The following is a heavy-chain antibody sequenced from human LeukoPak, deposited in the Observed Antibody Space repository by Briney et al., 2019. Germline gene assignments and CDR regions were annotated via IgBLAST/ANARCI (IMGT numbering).Heavy chain of an antibody. Sequence: PSETLSLTCTVSGGSISSYYWSWIRQPAGKGLEWIGRIYTSGSTNYNPSLKSRVTMSVDTSKNQFSLKLTSVTGADTAVYYCARGGEYDSGHFFFDYWGQGTLVTVSS. D-gene: IGHD3-3*02. J-gene: IGHJ4*02. CDR2: IYTSGST. CDR1: GGSISSYY. V-gene: IGHV4-4*07. CDR3: ARGGEYDSGHFFFDY.